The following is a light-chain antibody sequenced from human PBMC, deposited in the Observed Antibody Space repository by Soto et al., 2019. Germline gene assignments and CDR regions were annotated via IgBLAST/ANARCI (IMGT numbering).Light chain of an antibody. J-gene: IGKJ4*01. V-gene: IGKV1-9*01. CDR2: TAS. Sequence: DIQLTQSPSFLSASVGDRVTITCRARQGISNYLAWYQRNPGKAPKLLIYTASTLQSGVPSRFSGSHSGTEFTLTISSRQPEDFATYYCQQLNSYPLNFGGGTKVEIK. CDR1: QGISNY. CDR3: QQLNSYPLN.